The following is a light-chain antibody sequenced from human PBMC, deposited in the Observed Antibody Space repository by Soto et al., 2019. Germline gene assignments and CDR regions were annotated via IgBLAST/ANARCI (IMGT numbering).Light chain of an antibody. CDR2: AAS. CDR1: QGISSY. Sequence: QSPSSLSASTGDRVTITCRASQGISSYLAWYQQKPGKAPKLLIYAASTLQSGVPSRFSGSGSGTDFTLTISCLQSEDFATYYCQQYYSYPYTFGQGTKLEIK. V-gene: IGKV1-8*01. CDR3: QQYYSYPYT. J-gene: IGKJ2*01.